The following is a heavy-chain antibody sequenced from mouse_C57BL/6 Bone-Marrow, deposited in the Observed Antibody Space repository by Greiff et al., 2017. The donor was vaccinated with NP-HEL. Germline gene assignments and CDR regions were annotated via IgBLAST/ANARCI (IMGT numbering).Heavy chain of an antibody. V-gene: IGHV1-18*01. CDR1: GYTFTDYN. D-gene: IGHD1-1*01. Sequence: VQLKQSGPELVKPGASVKIPCKASGYTFTDYNMDWVKQSHGKSLEWIGDINPNNGGTIYNQKFKGKATLTVDKSSSTAYMELRSLTSEDSAVYFCARSTTTVVATRGDYYAMDYWGQGTSVTVSS. CDR3: ARSTTTVVATRGDYYAMDY. CDR2: INPNNGGT. J-gene: IGHJ4*01.